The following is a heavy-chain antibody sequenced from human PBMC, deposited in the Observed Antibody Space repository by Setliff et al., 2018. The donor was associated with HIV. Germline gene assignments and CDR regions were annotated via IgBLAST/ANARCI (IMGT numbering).Heavy chain of an antibody. CDR3: ARGPSLTTVTTRGDYLDV. D-gene: IGHD4-17*01. CDR2: ISSSSNYI. CDR1: GASVRTYY. Sequence: ETLSLTCTVSGASVRTYYWTWIRQPPGKGLEWVSSISSSSNYIYYADSVRGRFTISRDNAKNSLYLQMNRLRAEDTAVYYCARGPSLTTVTTRGDYLDVWGKGTTVTVSS. J-gene: IGHJ6*03. V-gene: IGHV3-21*01.